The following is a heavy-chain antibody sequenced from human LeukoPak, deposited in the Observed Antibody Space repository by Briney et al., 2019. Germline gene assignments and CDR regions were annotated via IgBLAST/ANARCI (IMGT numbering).Heavy chain of an antibody. CDR1: GGSISYFY. Sequence: SETLSLTCTVSGGSISYFYWSWIRQPPGKGLEWIGSIYYTGSTYQKPSLKSRVTVSVDTSKNQFSLNLTSVTAADTAVYYCAREIDGYWYFDLWGRGTQATVSS. CDR3: AREIDGYWYFDL. D-gene: IGHD5-24*01. J-gene: IGHJ2*01. V-gene: IGHV4-39*07. CDR2: IYYTGST.